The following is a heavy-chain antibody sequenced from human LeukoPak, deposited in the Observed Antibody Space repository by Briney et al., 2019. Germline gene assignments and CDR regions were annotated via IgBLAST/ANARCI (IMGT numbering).Heavy chain of an antibody. CDR3: AKDNNDILPGSGQRNWFDP. D-gene: IGHD3-9*01. V-gene: IGHV3-9*01. Sequence: SLRLSCAASGFTCGDYAMTGVRQAPGKGLEWGAWISWNSGSIGYADSVKGRFTISRDNAKNSLYLQMNSLRAEDTALYYCAKDNNDILPGSGQRNWFDPWGQGPLVTVSS. CDR1: GFTCGDYA. J-gene: IGHJ5*02. CDR2: ISWNSGSI.